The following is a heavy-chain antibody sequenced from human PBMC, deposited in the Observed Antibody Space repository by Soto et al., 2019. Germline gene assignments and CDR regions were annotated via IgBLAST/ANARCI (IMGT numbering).Heavy chain of an antibody. J-gene: IGHJ6*02. Sequence: SETLSLTCTVSGGSISSGDYYWSWIRQPPGKGLEWIGYIYYSGSTYYNPSLKSRVTIPVDTSKNQFSLKLSPVTAADTAVYYCARDPRLDSYGMDVWGQGTTVTVSS. V-gene: IGHV4-30-4*01. CDR2: IYYSGST. D-gene: IGHD3-22*01. CDR3: ARDPRLDSYGMDV. CDR1: GGSISSGDYY.